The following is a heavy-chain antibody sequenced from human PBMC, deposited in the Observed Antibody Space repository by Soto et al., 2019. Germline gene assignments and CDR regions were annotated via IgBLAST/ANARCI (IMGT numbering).Heavy chain of an antibody. J-gene: IGHJ6*02. V-gene: IGHV1-3*01. CDR3: ASSVQKLVIYYYGMDV. CDR1: GYTFTSYA. Sequence: GASVKVSCKASGYTFTSYAMHWVRQAPGQRLEWMGWINAGNGNTKYSQKFQGRVTITRDTSASTAYMELSSLRSEDTAVYYCASSVQKLVIYYYGMDVWGQGTTVTVS. D-gene: IGHD6-13*01. CDR2: INAGNGNT.